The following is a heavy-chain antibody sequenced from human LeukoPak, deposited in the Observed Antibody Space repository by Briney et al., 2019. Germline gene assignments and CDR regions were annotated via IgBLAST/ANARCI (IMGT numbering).Heavy chain of an antibody. CDR3: AKDLTRDGYNHDIRYGMDV. D-gene: IGHD5-24*01. J-gene: IGHJ6*01. CDR1: GGTFSSYA. Sequence: ASVKVSCKASGGTFSSYAISWVRQAPGQGLVWMGRIIPTFRIANYAQKFQGRVTITADKSTSTAYMELSSLRSEDTAVYYCAKDLTRDGYNHDIRYGMDVWGQGTPVTVSS. CDR2: IIPTFRIA. V-gene: IGHV1-69*04.